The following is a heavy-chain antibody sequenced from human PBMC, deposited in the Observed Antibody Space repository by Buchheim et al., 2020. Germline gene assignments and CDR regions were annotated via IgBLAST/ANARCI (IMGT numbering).Heavy chain of an antibody. CDR3: ARGPPYSSSWYYFDY. CDR2: ISSSGSTI. D-gene: IGHD6-13*01. J-gene: IGHJ4*02. CDR1: GFTFSSHE. V-gene: IGHV3-48*03. Sequence: EVQLVESGGGLVQPGGSLRLSCAASGFTFSSHEMNWVRQAPGKGLEWVSYISSSGSTIYYADSLKGRFTISRDNSKNTLYLQMNSLRAEDTAVYYCARGPPYSSSWYYFDYWGQGTL.